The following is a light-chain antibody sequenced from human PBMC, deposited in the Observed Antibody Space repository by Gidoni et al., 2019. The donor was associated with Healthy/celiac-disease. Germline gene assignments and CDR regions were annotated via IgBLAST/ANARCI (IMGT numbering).Light chain of an antibody. Sequence: EIVLTQSPGTLALSPGERATLSCMASQSVSSSYLAWYQQKPGQAPRLLIYGASSSATGIPERFSGSGSGTDFTLTISRLEPEDFAVYYCQQYGSSPITFGPGTKVDIK. CDR1: QSVSSSY. CDR3: QQYGSSPIT. J-gene: IGKJ3*01. V-gene: IGKV3-20*01. CDR2: GAS.